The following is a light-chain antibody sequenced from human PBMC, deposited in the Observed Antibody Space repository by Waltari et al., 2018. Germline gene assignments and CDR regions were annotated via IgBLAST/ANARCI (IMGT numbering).Light chain of an antibody. J-gene: IGLJ3*02. CDR2: DVT. Sequence: QSALTQPRSVSGSPGKSVTIPRTGPSGDVCGYNFVSWYQQYPGKVPKLLIYDVTKRPSGVPDRFFGSKSGNTASLTISGLQAEDEADYYCCSNAGSYTWVFGGGTKLTVL. CDR1: SGDVCGYNF. CDR3: CSNAGSYTWV. V-gene: IGLV2-11*01.